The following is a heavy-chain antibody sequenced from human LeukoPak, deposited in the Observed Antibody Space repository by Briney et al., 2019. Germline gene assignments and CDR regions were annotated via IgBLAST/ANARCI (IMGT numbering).Heavy chain of an antibody. CDR3: ARRRRGIFGVVINDAFDI. V-gene: IGHV3-15*01. CDR2: IRGKTDGETT. CDR1: GFAFNNAW. J-gene: IGHJ3*02. Sequence: GGSLRLSCAASGFAFNNAWMTWVRQAPGKGLEWVGRIRGKTDGETTDYAAPVQGRFTISRDDSKDTLYLQMNSLRAEDTAVYYCARRRRGIFGVVINDAFDIWGQGTMVTVSS. D-gene: IGHD3-3*01.